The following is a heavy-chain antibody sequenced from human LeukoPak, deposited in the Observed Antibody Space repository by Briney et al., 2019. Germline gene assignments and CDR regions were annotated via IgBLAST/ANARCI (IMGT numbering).Heavy chain of an antibody. CDR3: ASSITIFGVVPALFDY. D-gene: IGHD3-3*01. Sequence: ASVKVSCKASGYTFTGYYMHWVRQAPGQGLEWMGWINPNSGGTDYAQKFQGRDTMTRDTSISTAYMELSRLRSDDTAVYYCASSITIFGVVPALFDYWGQGTLVTVSS. J-gene: IGHJ4*02. CDR2: INPNSGGT. CDR1: GYTFTGYY. V-gene: IGHV1-2*02.